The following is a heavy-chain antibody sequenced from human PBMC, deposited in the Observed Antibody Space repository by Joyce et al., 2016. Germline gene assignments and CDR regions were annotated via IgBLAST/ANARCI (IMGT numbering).Heavy chain of an antibody. Sequence: EVQLVQPGAEVKTPAESLRISCSGSGYTFTNYWIGWVRQMPGQGLEWMGIIFPGDSNPTSNPSFQGQFTLSADTSVSTAYLQWTSLKAADSAIYYCARHGTWTSYSFVSWGQGTLVTVS. CDR1: GYTFTNYW. J-gene: IGHJ4*02. V-gene: IGHV5-51*01. CDR3: ARHGTWTSYSFVS. D-gene: IGHD1-1*01. CDR2: IFPGDSNP.